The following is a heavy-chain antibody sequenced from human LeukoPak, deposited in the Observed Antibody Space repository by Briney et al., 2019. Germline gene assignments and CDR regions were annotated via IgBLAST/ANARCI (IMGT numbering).Heavy chain of an antibody. CDR1: GFTFSDYY. D-gene: IGHD6-13*01. CDR3: ARCGIAAAGGYYYYYGMDV. V-gene: IGHV3-11*01. Sequence: GGSLRLSCAASGFTFSDYYMSSIRQAPGKGLEWVSYSSRSGSTIYYADSVKGRFTISRDNAKDSLYLQMNSLRAEDTAVYYCARCGIAAAGGYYYYYGMDVWGQGTTVTVSS. J-gene: IGHJ6*02. CDR2: SSRSGSTI.